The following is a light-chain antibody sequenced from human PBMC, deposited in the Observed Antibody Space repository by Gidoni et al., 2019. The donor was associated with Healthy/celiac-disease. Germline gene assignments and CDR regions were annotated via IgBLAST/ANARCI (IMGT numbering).Light chain of an antibody. CDR1: QSVSSN. CDR3: QQYNNWPPMYT. Sequence: EIVLTHSPATLSVSPGERATLSCRASQSVSSNLAWYQQKPGQAPRLLIYGASTRATGIPARFSGSGSGTEFTLTISSLQSEDFAVYYCQQYNNWPPMYTFGQXTKLEIK. J-gene: IGKJ2*01. CDR2: GAS. V-gene: IGKV3-15*01.